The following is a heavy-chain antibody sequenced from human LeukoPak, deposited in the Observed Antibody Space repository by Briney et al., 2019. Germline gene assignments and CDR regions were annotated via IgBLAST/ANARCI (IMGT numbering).Heavy chain of an antibody. CDR1: GCTFSSYS. Sequence: GWALRLSCAASGCTFSSYSMNLVRQAPRAGLEGVSYISSSSSTIYYADSVKGRFTISRDNAKNSLYLQMNSLRAEDTAVYYCARDWIQYSGIEKNYFDYWGQGTLVTVSS. D-gene: IGHD1-26*01. V-gene: IGHV3-48*04. CDR3: ARDWIQYSGIEKNYFDY. CDR2: ISSSSSTI. J-gene: IGHJ4*02.